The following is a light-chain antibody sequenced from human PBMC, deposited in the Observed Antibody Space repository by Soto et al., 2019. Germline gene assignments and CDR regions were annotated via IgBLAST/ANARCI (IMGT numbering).Light chain of an antibody. V-gene: IGKV3-15*01. CDR3: QQYTYWPRT. CDR2: GAS. CDR1: QSGGAN. Sequence: EIVMTQSPATLSVSPGERATLSCRASQSGGANLAWYQQKPGQAPRLLIYGASTRAAGISPRFSGGGSGTEFTLTISSLQSEDFGVYYCQQYTYWPRTFGQGTKVGSK. J-gene: IGKJ1*01.